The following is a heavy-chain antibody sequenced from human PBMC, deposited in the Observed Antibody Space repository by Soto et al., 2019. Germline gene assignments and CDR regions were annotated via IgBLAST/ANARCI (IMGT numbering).Heavy chain of an antibody. J-gene: IGHJ4*02. CDR1: GDTFSSYT. CDR3: ASGDYGGNSDY. Sequence: QVQLVQSGAEVKQPGSSVKVSCKASGDTFSSYTFSWVRQAPGQGLEWMGRIIPILAVTSYAQQFQGRVTTTADKSTSTAYMELSSLRSEDTAVYYCASGDYGGNSDYWGQGTLVTVSS. V-gene: IGHV1-69*02. D-gene: IGHD4-17*01. CDR2: IIPILAVT.